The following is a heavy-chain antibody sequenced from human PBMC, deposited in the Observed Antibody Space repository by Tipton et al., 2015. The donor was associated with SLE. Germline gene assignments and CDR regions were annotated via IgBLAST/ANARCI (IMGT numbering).Heavy chain of an antibody. V-gene: IGHV4-34*01. CDR3: ARAPGLERSYYYYYYMDV. CDR1: GGSFSGYY. J-gene: IGHJ6*03. CDR2: INHSGST. Sequence: TLSLTCAVYGGSFSGYYWSWIRQSPGKGLEWIGEINHSGSTNYKPSLKSRVTISVDTSKNQFSLKLSSVTAADTAVYYCARAPGLERSYYYYYYMDVWAKGTTVTVSS. D-gene: IGHD1-1*01.